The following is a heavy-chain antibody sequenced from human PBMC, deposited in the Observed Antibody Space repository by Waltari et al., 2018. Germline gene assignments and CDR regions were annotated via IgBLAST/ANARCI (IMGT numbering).Heavy chain of an antibody. CDR3: ARVARTAVTTSGYYGMDV. Sequence: EVQLVESGGGLAQPGGSLRLSCAASGFTFSSYWMHWVRPTPGKGLVGVSRIGDGGRATCCPESGKGRFTISRDNSKNTLYLQMNSLRVDDMAVYYCARVARTAVTTSGYYGMDVWGQGTTVTVSS. J-gene: IGHJ6*02. V-gene: IGHV3-74*01. D-gene: IGHD4-17*01. CDR2: IGDGGRAT. CDR1: GFTFSSYW.